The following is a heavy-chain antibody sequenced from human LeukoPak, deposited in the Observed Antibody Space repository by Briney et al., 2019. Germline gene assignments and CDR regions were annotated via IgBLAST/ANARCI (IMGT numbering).Heavy chain of an antibody. V-gene: IGHV3-21*01. Sequence: PGGSLRLSCAGSGFTFSSYSMNWVRQAPGKGLEWVSSISSSSSYIYYADSVKGRFTISKDNAKNSLYLQMNSLRAEDTAVYYCARAAHYYDSSGYYYLGIYFDYWGQGTLVTVSS. CDR2: ISSSSSYI. J-gene: IGHJ4*02. CDR1: GFTFSSYS. CDR3: ARAAHYYDSSGYYYLGIYFDY. D-gene: IGHD3-22*01.